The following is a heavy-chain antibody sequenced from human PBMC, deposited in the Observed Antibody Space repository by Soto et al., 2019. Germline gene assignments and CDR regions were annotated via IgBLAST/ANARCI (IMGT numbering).Heavy chain of an antibody. CDR2: IWYDGSNK. D-gene: IGHD6-13*01. Sequence: QVQLVESGGGVVQPGRSLRLSCAASGFTFSSYGMHWVRQAPGKGLEWVAVIWYDGSNKYYADSVKGRFTISRANSKNTLYLQMNSLRAEDTAVYYCARPFLGIAAAAFDYWGQGTLVTVSS. J-gene: IGHJ4*02. CDR3: ARPFLGIAAAAFDY. V-gene: IGHV3-33*01. CDR1: GFTFSSYG.